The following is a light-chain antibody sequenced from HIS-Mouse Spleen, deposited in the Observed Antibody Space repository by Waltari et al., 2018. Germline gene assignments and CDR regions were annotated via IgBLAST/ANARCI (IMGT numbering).Light chain of an antibody. CDR3: YSTDSSGNHRV. V-gene: IGLV3-10*01. CDR2: EDS. CDR1: ALPKKY. Sequence: SYELTQPPSVSVSPGQTARIPCSGDALPKKYAYWYQQKSGQAPGLVIIEDSKRPSGIPERFSGSSSGTMATLTISGAQVEDEADYYCYSTDSSGNHRVFGGGTKLTVL. J-gene: IGLJ2*01.